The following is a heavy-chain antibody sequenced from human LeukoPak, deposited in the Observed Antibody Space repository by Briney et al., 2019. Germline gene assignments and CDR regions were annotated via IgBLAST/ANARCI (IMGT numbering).Heavy chain of an antibody. D-gene: IGHD1-26*01. CDR3: ARDVHVWEPYGGAGY. Sequence: GASVKVSCKASGGTFRSYAISWVRQAPGQGLEWMGWISAYNGNTKYAQKVQGRVTMTTDTSTSTAYMELRSLRSDDTAVYYCARDVHVWEPYGGAGYWGQGTLVTVSS. V-gene: IGHV1-18*01. CDR1: GGTFRSYA. CDR2: ISAYNGNT. J-gene: IGHJ4*02.